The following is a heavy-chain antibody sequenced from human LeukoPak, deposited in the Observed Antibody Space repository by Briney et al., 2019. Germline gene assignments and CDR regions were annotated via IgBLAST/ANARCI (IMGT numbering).Heavy chain of an antibody. J-gene: IGHJ6*03. V-gene: IGHV4-30-2*01. Sequence: PSETLSLTCAVSGGSISSGGYSWSWIRQPPGKGLEWIGYIYHSGSTYYNPSLKSRVTISVDRSKNQFSLKLSSVTAADTAVYYCARVSYYCSSTSCSSDYYYYYMDVWGKGTTVTVSS. D-gene: IGHD2-2*01. CDR1: GGSISSGGYS. CDR3: ARVSYYCSSTSCSSDYYYYYMDV. CDR2: IYHSGST.